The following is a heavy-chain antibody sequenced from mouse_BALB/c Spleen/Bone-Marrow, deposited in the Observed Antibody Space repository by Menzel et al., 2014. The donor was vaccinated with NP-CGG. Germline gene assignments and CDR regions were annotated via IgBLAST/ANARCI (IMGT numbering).Heavy chain of an antibody. J-gene: IGHJ2*01. CDR2: IYPGDGDT. V-gene: IGHV1-80*01. Sequence: QVQLQQSGAELVRPGSSVKISCESSGYVFSTYWINWVKQRPGQGLEWIGQIYPGDGDTDYNGKFKDKATLIADKSSNTAYMQHSSLTSEDSAVYFCARGGISVDYWGQGTTLTVSS. CDR3: ARGGISVDY. CDR1: GYVFSTYW.